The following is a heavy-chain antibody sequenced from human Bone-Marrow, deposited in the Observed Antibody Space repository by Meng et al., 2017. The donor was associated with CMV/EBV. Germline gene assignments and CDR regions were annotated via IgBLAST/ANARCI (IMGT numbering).Heavy chain of an antibody. D-gene: IGHD3-3*01. CDR3: AKDYIGYYDFWSGYYTYYYYYGKDV. V-gene: IGHV3-30*02. CDR2: IRYDGSNK. Sequence: GESLKISCAASGFTFSSYGMHWVRQAPGKGLEWVAFIRYDGSNKYYADSVKGRFTISRDNSKNTLYLQMNSLRAEDTAVYYCAKDYIGYYDFWSGYYTYYYYYGKDVWGQGTTVTVSS. J-gene: IGHJ6*02. CDR1: GFTFSSYG.